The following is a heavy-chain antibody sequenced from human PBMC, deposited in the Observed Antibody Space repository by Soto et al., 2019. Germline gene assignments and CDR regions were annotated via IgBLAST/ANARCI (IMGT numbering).Heavy chain of an antibody. J-gene: IGHJ4*01. Sequence: SETLSLTCGVSGASVSSGSYFWTWTRQPPGKGLEWNGYITDIGSTKYNPSLKSRVIISADTTKNHFSRSLKSVTAADTAVYYCARQRVAPAQYFFDYWGQGIPVTVSS. CDR2: ITDIGST. V-gene: IGHV4-61*01. CDR1: GASVSSGSYF. CDR3: ARQRVAPAQYFFDY. D-gene: IGHD2-2*01.